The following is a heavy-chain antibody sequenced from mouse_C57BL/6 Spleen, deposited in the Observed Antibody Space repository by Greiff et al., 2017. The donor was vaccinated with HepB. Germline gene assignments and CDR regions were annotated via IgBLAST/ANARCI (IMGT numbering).Heavy chain of an antibody. V-gene: IGHV1-64*01. J-gene: IGHJ1*03. CDR2: IHPNSGST. CDR1: GYTFTSYW. Sequence: QVQLQQPGAELVKPGASVKLSCKASGYTFTSYWMHWMKQRPGQGLEWIGMIHPNSGSTNYNEKFKSKATLTVDKSSSTAYMQLSSLTSEDSAVYYCARKEDDSWYFDVWGTGTTVTVSS. D-gene: IGHD2-4*01. CDR3: ARKEDDSWYFDV.